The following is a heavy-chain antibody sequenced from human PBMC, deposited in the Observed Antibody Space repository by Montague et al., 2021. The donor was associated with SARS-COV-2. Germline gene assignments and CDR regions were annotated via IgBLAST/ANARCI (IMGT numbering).Heavy chain of an antibody. CDR2: VHYTGTT. CDR1: GGSIRSHL. J-gene: IGHJ3*02. D-gene: IGHD1-1*01. CDR3: ARHRANAGSFDI. V-gene: IGHV4-59*05. Sequence: SETLSLTCTVSGGSIRSHLWSWIRQSPGKGLEWIGSVHYTGTTSYNASLKSRLTISVDTSENQFSLKMTSVTASDTAVYHCARHRANAGSFDIWGQGTMVTVSS.